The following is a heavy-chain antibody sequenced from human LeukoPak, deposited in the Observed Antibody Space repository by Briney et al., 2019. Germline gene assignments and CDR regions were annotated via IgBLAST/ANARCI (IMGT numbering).Heavy chain of an antibody. J-gene: IGHJ6*02. CDR3: ARFLSRSGYPSGPDV. D-gene: IGHD3-3*01. CDR2: IIPILGIE. Sequence: GSSVKVSCKASGGTFSSYAISWVRQAPGQGLEWMGRIIPILGIENYAQKFQGRVTITADNSTNTAYMELSSLRSEDTAVYYCARFLSRSGYPSGPDVWGQGTTVTVSS. CDR1: GGTFSSYA. V-gene: IGHV1-69*04.